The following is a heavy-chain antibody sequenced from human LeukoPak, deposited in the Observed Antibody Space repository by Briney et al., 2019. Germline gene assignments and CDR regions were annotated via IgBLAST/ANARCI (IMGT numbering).Heavy chain of an antibody. V-gene: IGHV1-18*01. D-gene: IGHD1-26*01. CDR1: GGTFSSYA. CDR2: ISAYNGDT. J-gene: IGHJ4*02. Sequence: ASVKVSCKASGGTFSSYAISWVRQAPGQGLEWMGWISAYNGDTNYAQKLQGRVTMTTDTSTSTAYMELRSLRSDDAAVYYCARPNPLGYDYWGQGTLVTVSS. CDR3: ARPNPLGYDY.